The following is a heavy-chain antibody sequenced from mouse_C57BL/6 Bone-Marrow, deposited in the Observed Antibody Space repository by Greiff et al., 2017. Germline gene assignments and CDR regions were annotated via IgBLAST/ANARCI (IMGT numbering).Heavy chain of an antibody. CDR2: INPSTGGT. CDR3: ARVGYFDV. Sequence: DVQLQESGPELVKPGASVKISCKASGYSFTGYYMHWVKQSSEKSLEWIGEINPSTGGTSYNQKFKGKATLTVDKSSSTVYMPLKSLTSEDSAVYYCARVGYFDVWGTGTTVTVSS. CDR1: GYSFTGYY. V-gene: IGHV1-43*01. J-gene: IGHJ1*03.